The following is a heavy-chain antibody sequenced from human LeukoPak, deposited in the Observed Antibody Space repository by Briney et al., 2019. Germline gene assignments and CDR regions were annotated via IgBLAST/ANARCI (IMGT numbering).Heavy chain of an antibody. CDR1: GGSISSSNW. CDR3: ARHTYSSGRPFDY. J-gene: IGHJ4*02. Sequence: PSETLSLTCAVSGGSISSSNWWSWVRQPPGKGLEWIGEIYHSGSTNYNPSLKSRVTISVDTSKNQFSLKLSSVTAADTAVYYCARHTYSSGRPFDYWGQGTLVTVSS. V-gene: IGHV4-4*02. D-gene: IGHD6-19*01. CDR2: IYHSGST.